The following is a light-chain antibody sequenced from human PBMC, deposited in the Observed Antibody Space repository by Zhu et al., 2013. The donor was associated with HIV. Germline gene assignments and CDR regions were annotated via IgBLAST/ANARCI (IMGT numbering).Light chain of an antibody. V-gene: IGLV1-51*01. J-gene: IGLJ2*01. Sequence: QSVLTQPPSVSAAPGQKVTISCSGSSSNIGNNYVSWYQQVPGTAPKLLIYNNNKRPSGIPDRFSGSKSGTSASLAITGLQAEDEADYYCQSYDSSLSAVVFGGGTKLTVL. CDR1: SSNIGNNY. CDR2: NNN. CDR3: QSYDSSLSAVV.